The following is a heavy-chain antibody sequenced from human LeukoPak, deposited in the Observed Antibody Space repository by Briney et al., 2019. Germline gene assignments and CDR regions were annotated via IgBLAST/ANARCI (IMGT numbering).Heavy chain of an antibody. CDR1: GFPFSSHW. Sequence: PGGSLRLSCAASGFPFSSHWVSWFRQSPGKGLEWVAHINQDGSEEYYVDSVKGRFTISRDNARNSQFLQMNSLRTEDTAVYYCARDPQYYYGSGYYFDYWGQGTLVTVSS. CDR2: INQDGSEE. J-gene: IGHJ4*02. D-gene: IGHD3-10*01. CDR3: ARDPQYYYGSGYYFDY. V-gene: IGHV3-7*01.